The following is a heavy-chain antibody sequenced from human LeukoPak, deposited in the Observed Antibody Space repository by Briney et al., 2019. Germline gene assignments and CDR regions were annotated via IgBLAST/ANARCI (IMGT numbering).Heavy chain of an antibody. V-gene: IGHV1-2*02. J-gene: IGHJ4*02. CDR1: GYTFTGYY. Sequence: ASVKVSCEASGYTFTGYYIHWVRQAPGQGLEWMGWINPNSGGTNYAQKLQGRVTMTRDTSISAVYMELSRLRSDDTAVYYCARDGRDGYNLVHYWGQGTLVTVSS. CDR2: INPNSGGT. CDR3: ARDGRDGYNLVHY. D-gene: IGHD5-24*01.